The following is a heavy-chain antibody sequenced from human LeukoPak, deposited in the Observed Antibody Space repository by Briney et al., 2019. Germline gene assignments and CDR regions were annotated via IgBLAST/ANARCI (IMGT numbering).Heavy chain of an antibody. V-gene: IGHV4-59*01. Sequence: SETLSLTCTVSGGSISSYYWSWIRQPPGEGLEWIGYIYYSGSTKCNPSLKSRVTISVDASKTQFSLKLNSVTAADTAVYYCARGSRELYYFDYWGQGTLVTVSS. CDR3: ARGSRELYYFDY. CDR1: GGSISSYY. J-gene: IGHJ4*02. CDR2: IYYSGST. D-gene: IGHD1-7*01.